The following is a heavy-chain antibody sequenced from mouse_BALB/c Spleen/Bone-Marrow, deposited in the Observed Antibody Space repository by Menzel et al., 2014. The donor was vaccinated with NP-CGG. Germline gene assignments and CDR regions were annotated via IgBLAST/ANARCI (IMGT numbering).Heavy chain of an antibody. D-gene: IGHD2-4*01. CDR3: ARGRIYYDYDVGDY. J-gene: IGHJ2*01. CDR1: GFTFXDYY. CDR2: ISDGGSYT. V-gene: IGHV5-4*02. Sequence: DVKLVESGGGLVKPGGSLKLSCAASGFTFXDYYMYWVRQTPEKRLEWVATISDGGSYTYYPDSVKGRFTISRDNAKSNLYLQMSSLKSEDTAMYYCARGRIYYDYDVGDYWGQGTTLTVSS.